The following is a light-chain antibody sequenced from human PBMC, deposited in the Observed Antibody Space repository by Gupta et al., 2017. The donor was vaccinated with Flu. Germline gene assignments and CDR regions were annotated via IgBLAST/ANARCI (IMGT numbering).Light chain of an antibody. CDR2: DDS. Sequence: GKTARITCGGDDIESKSVHWCQQKPGQAPVLVVYDDSDRPSGIPERFSGSNSGNTATLTISRVEAGDEADYYCQVWDTSSDHVVFGGGTKL. J-gene: IGLJ2*01. CDR1: DIESKS. CDR3: QVWDTSSDHVV. V-gene: IGLV3-21*03.